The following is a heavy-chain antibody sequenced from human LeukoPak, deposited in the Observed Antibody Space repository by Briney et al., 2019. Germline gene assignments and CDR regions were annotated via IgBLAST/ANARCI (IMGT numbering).Heavy chain of an antibody. CDR3: AREKLSYGDFRNFDY. J-gene: IGHJ4*02. CDR1: GFTFNNAW. CDR2: VKSKTDGGTT. D-gene: IGHD4-17*01. V-gene: IGHV3-15*01. Sequence: EAGGSLRLSCAASGFTFNNAWMSWVRQAPGKGLEWVGRVKSKTDGGTTDYSAPVKGRLTISRDDSKNTLYLQMNSLRAEDTAVYYCAREKLSYGDFRNFDYWGQGTLVTVSS.